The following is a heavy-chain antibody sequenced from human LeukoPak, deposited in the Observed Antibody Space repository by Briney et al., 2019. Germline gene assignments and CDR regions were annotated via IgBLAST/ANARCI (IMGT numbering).Heavy chain of an antibody. CDR3: ARDGKRALMITSRGARPYYFDH. V-gene: IGHV1-2*02. Sequence: ASVKVSCKASGYTFTGYYMHWVRQAPGQGLEWMGWMNPISGGTNYAQKFQGRVTMTRDRSTNTAYLELTSLRSDDTAVYYCARDGKRALMITSRGARPYYFDHWGQGTLVTVSS. D-gene: IGHD3-16*01. CDR1: GYTFTGYY. CDR2: MNPISGGT. J-gene: IGHJ4*02.